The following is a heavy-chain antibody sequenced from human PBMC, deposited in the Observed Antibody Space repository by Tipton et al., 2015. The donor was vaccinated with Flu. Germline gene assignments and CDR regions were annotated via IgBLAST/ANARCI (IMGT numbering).Heavy chain of an antibody. D-gene: IGHD6-19*01. CDR3: AKGGWSVNMVAVSGDTFDI. J-gene: IGHJ3*02. Sequence: SLRLSCAASGFIFRSYAMNWVRQAPGKGLEWVSVISGSGATTDYADSVTGRFTISRDNANNTVHLQIHSLRAEGTAVYYCAKGGWSVNMVAVSGDTFDIWGQGTRVTVSS. V-gene: IGHV3-23*01. CDR2: ISGSGATT. CDR1: GFIFRSYA.